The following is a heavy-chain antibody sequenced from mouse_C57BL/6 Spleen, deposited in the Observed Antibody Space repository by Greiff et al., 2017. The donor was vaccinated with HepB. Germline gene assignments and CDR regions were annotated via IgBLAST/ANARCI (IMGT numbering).Heavy chain of an antibody. D-gene: IGHD1-1*01. V-gene: IGHV1-5*01. CDR2: IYPGNSDT. J-gene: IGHJ2*01. CDR3: TRLGYYGSSYDYFDY. Sequence: VQLQQSGTVLARPGASEKMSCKTSGYTFTSYWMHWVKQRPGQGLEWIGAIYPGNSDTSYNQKFKGKAKLTAVTSASTAYMELSSLTNEDSAVYYCTRLGYYGSSYDYFDYWGQGTTLTVSS. CDR1: GYTFTSYW.